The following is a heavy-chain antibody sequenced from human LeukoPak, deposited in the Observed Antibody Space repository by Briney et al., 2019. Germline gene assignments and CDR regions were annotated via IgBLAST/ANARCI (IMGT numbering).Heavy chain of an antibody. J-gene: IGHJ3*02. CDR1: GGSISSSSYY. Sequence: PSETLSLTCSVSGGSISSSSYYWGWIRQPPGKGLEWIGSIYYSGSTYYNPSLESRVSISVDTSKNQFSLKLNSVTAADTAVFYCARDGSAAAGADDAFDIWGQGTMVTVPS. CDR2: IYYSGST. V-gene: IGHV4-39*07. D-gene: IGHD6-13*01. CDR3: ARDGSAAAGADDAFDI.